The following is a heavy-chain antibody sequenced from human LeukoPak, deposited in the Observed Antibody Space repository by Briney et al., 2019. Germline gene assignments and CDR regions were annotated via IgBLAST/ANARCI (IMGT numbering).Heavy chain of an antibody. D-gene: IGHD6-13*01. V-gene: IGHV4-31*03. CDR2: IYYSGST. J-gene: IGHJ4*02. CDR1: GGSISSGGYY. CDR3: ARDSSSWTLDY. Sequence: SETLSLTCTVSGGSISSGGYYWSWIRQHPGKGLEWIGYIYYSGSTYYNPSLKSRVTISVDTSKNQFSLKLSSVTAADTAVYYCARDSSSWTLDYWGQGTLVTVSA.